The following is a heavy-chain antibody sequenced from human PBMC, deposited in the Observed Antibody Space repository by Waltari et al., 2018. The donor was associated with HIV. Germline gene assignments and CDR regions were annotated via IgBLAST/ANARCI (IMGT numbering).Heavy chain of an antibody. D-gene: IGHD3-10*01. CDR1: GFTFSSYW. CDR3: ARGGFYGSGSKVN. V-gene: IGHV3-7*04. J-gene: IGHJ4*02. CDR2: IRQDGRKK. Sequence: EVQLVESGGGLVQPGGSLRLSCAASGFTFSSYWMSWVRQAPGKGLGWVAKIRQDGRKKYYVDSVNGRFTISRDNTENSLYLQMNSLRAEDTAVYYCARGGFYGSGSKVNWGQGTLVTVSS.